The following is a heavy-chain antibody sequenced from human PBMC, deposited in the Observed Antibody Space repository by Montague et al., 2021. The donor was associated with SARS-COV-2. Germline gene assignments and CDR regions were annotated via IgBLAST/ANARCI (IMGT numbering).Heavy chain of an antibody. CDR1: GGSISSSSYY. D-gene: IGHD3-22*01. V-gene: IGHV4-39*01. CDR3: ASGVTMIVVVMRYNWFDP. Sequence: SETLSLTCTVSGGSISSSSYYWGWIRQPPGKGLEWIVSIYDSRSNYYNPSLKSRVSISVDTPKNQFSLSLSTVTAADTAVYYCASGVTMIVVVMRYNWFDPWGQGTLVTVSS. J-gene: IGHJ5*02. CDR2: IYDSRSN.